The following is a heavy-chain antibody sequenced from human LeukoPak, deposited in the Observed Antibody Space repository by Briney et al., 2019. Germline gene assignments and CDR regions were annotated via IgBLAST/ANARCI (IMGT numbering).Heavy chain of an antibody. V-gene: IGHV5-51*01. CDR1: GYNFTTYW. CDR2: IYPDDSDT. Sequence: GESLKISCKASGYNFTTYWIAWVRQMPGKGLECMGIIYPDDSDTRYSPSFQGQVTISADKSISTAYLQWSSLKASDTAMYYCARQHGSGSYYSRAIDYWGQGTLVTVSS. D-gene: IGHD3-10*01. J-gene: IGHJ4*02. CDR3: ARQHGSGSYYSRAIDY.